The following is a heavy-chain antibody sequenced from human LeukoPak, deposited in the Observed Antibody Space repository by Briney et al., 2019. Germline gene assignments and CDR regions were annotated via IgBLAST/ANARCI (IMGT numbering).Heavy chain of an antibody. Sequence: GEYLKISCKGSGYSFTSYWIGWGRQMPGKGLEGMGSIYPGDSDTRYGPSFQGQATISADKSISTASLQWSSLKASDTAMYYCARRRMADSSGVDALDISGEGTMVTVSS. V-gene: IGHV5-51*01. CDR2: IYPGDSDT. J-gene: IGHJ3*02. D-gene: IGHD3-22*01. CDR1: GYSFTSYW. CDR3: ARRRMADSSGVDALDI.